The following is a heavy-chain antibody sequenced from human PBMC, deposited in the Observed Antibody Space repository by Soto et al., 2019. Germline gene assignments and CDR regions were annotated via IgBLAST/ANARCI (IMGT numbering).Heavy chain of an antibody. CDR2: IYPGDSDT. CDR1: GYSFTSYW. V-gene: IGHV5-51*01. CDR3: ARPSCGDCYQPPESNAFDI. J-gene: IGHJ3*02. D-gene: IGHD2-21*02. Sequence: GESLKISCKGSGYSFTSYWIGWVRQMPGKGLEWMGIIYPGDSDTRYSPSFQGQVTISADKSISTAYLQWSSLKASDTAMYYCARPSCGDCYQPPESNAFDIWGQGTMVTVSS.